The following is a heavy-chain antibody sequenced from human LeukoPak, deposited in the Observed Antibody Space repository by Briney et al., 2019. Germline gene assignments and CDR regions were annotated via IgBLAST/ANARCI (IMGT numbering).Heavy chain of an antibody. Sequence: PSETLSLTCTVSGGSLSSSSYYWGWLRHPPGTGREWRGNINYSGSNYYKPSLKSVTTISVDTSKNHFSLQRSSLTAPAPAVYYCARPGAARRWYFDYWGQGTLVTASS. CDR3: ARPGAARRWYFDY. D-gene: IGHD6-6*01. J-gene: IGHJ4*02. CDR2: INYSGSN. V-gene: IGHV4-39*02. CDR1: GGSLSSSSYY.